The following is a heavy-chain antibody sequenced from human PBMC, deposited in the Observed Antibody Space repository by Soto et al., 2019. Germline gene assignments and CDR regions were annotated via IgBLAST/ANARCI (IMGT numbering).Heavy chain of an antibody. J-gene: IGHJ1*01. CDR2: IYYSGST. Sequence: SETLSLTCTVSGGSISSGDYYGSWIRQPPGKGLEWIGYIYYSGSTYYNPSLKSRVTISVDTSKNQFSLKLSSVTAADTAVYYCARVGRLKYYYDSRGPEGFQHLGQGTLVTVSS. CDR3: ARVGRLKYYYDSRGPEGFQH. CDR1: GGSISSGDYY. D-gene: IGHD3-22*01. V-gene: IGHV4-30-4*01.